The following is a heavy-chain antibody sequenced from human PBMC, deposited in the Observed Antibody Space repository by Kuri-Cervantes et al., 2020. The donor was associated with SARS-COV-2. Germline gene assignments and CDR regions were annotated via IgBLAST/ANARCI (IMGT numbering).Heavy chain of an antibody. Sequence: GESLKISCAASGFTFSNSDMNWARQAPGKGLEWVSYISSSGSTIYYADSVKGRFTISRGNAKNSLYLQMNSLRAEDTAVYYCAIIGTLYNFDAFDIWGQGTMVTVSS. CDR1: GFTFSNSD. D-gene: IGHD1-1*01. CDR3: AIIGTLYNFDAFDI. J-gene: IGHJ3*02. V-gene: IGHV3-48*03. CDR2: ISSSGSTI.